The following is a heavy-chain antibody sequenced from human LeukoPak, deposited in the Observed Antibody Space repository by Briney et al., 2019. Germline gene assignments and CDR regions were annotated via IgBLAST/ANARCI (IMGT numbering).Heavy chain of an antibody. CDR2: IKSKTDGGTT. Sequence: GGSLRLSCADSGFTFSNAWMSWVRQAPGKGLEWVGRIKSKTDGGTTDYAAPVKGRFTISRDDSKNTLYLQMNSLKTEDTAVYYCTTASMITFGGVIVIPRHFDYWGQGTLVTVSS. CDR1: GFTFSNAW. V-gene: IGHV3-15*01. D-gene: IGHD3-16*02. J-gene: IGHJ4*02. CDR3: TTASMITFGGVIVIPRHFDY.